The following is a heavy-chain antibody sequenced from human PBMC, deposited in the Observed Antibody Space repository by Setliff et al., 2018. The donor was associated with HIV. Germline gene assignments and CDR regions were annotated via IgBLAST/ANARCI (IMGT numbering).Heavy chain of an antibody. CDR3: ARDRGNADYYYYMDV. Sequence: ASETLSLTCTVSGGSISSGGYYWSWIRQHPGKGLEWIGYISSSGSTYYNPSLKSRVTISVDTSKNQFSLKLRSVAAADTAVYYCARDRGNADYYYYMDVWGQGTTVTVSS. D-gene: IGHD3-10*01. J-gene: IGHJ6*02. CDR1: GGSISSGGYY. CDR2: ISSSGST. V-gene: IGHV4-31*03.